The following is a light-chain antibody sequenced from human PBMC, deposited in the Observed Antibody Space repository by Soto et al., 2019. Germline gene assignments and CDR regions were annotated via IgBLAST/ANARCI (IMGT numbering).Light chain of an antibody. Sequence: DIQMTQSPSSLSASVGDRVTITCRASESIRNNLNWYQQKQGKAPKLLIYAASTLQSVVPSRFSGGGSGTEFTLTIGSLQPEDFTPYYCQQTYFTPRGAFGQGTKVEFK. CDR3: QQTYFTPRGA. CDR2: AAS. CDR1: ESIRNN. V-gene: IGKV1-39*01. J-gene: IGKJ1*01.